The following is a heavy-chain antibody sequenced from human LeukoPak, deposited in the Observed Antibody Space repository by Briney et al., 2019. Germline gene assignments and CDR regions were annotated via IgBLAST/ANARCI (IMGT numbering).Heavy chain of an antibody. V-gene: IGHV1-18*01. CDR2: ISAYNGNT. CDR3: ARHRPRYCSGGSCYPGMDV. Sequence: ASVKVSCKASGYTFTSYGISWVRRAPGQGLEWMGWISAYNGNTNYAQKLQGRVTMTTDTSTSTAYMELRSLRSDDTAVYYCARHRPRYCSGGSCYPGMDVWGKGTTVTISS. D-gene: IGHD2-15*01. J-gene: IGHJ6*04. CDR1: GYTFTSYG.